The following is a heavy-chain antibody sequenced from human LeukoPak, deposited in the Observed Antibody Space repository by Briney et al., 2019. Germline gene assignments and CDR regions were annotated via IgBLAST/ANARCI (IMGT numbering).Heavy chain of an antibody. D-gene: IGHD3/OR15-3a*01. J-gene: IGHJ4*02. CDR1: GGSISSGDYY. CDR2: IYHSGST. V-gene: IGHV4-30-2*01. Sequence: PSQTLSLTCTVSGGSISSGDYYWSWTRQPPGKGLEWIGYIYHSGSTYYNPSLKSRVTISVDRSKNQFSLKLSSVTAADTAVYYCARDVGLGIPVFDYWGQGTLVTVSS. CDR3: ARDVGLGIPVFDY.